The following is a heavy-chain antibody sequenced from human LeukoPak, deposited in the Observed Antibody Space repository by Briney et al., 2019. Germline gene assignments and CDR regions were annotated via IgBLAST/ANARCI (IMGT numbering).Heavy chain of an antibody. J-gene: IGHJ4*02. Sequence: SVKVSCKASGGTFSSYAISWVRQAPGQGLEWMGRIIPIFGTANYAQKFQGRVTITTDESTSIAYMELSSLRSEDTAVYYCARDLSGYDLWSGYYVDWGEGTLVTVSS. CDR3: ARDLSGYDLWSGYYVD. V-gene: IGHV1-69*05. CDR1: GGTFSSYA. CDR2: IIPIFGTA. D-gene: IGHD3-3*01.